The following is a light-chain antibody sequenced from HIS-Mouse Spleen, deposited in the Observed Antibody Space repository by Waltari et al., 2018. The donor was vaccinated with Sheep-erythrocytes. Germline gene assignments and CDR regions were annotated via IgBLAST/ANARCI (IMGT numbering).Light chain of an antibody. CDR3: CSYAGSSTPWV. V-gene: IGLV2-23*01. Sequence: GQSITIPCTGTSSDVGSYNLVSWYQQHPGKAPKLMIYEGSKRPSGVSNRFSGSKSGNTASLTISGLQAEDEADYYCCSYAGSSTPWVFGGGTKLTVL. J-gene: IGLJ3*02. CDR1: SSDVGSYNL. CDR2: EGS.